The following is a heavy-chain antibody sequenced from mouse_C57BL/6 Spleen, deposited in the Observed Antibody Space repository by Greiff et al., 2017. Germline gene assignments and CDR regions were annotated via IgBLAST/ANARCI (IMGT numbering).Heavy chain of an antibody. CDR2: IYPGSGNT. CDR3: ATYDYDGGTWFAY. CDR1: GYTFTDYY. J-gene: IGHJ3*01. V-gene: IGHV1-76*01. D-gene: IGHD2-4*01. Sequence: QVQLQQSGAELVRPGASVKLSCKASGYTFTDYYINWVKQRPGQGLEWIARIYPGSGNTYYNEKFKGKATLTAEKSSSTAYMQLSSLTSEDSAVYFCATYDYDGGTWFAYWGQGTLVTVSA.